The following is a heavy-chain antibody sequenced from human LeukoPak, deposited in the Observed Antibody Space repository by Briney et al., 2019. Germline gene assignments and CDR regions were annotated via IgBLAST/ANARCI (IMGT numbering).Heavy chain of an antibody. CDR2: ISAYNGNT. V-gene: IGHV1-18*04. CDR3: ARGGGYSGYAQVHFDY. D-gene: IGHD5-12*01. Sequence: ASVKVSCKASGYTFTAYGISWVRQAPGQGLEWMGLISAYNGNTNYAQKIQGRVTMTTDTSTSTAYMELRSLRSDDTAVYYCARGGGYSGYAQVHFDYWGQGTLVTVSS. J-gene: IGHJ4*02. CDR1: GYTFTAYG.